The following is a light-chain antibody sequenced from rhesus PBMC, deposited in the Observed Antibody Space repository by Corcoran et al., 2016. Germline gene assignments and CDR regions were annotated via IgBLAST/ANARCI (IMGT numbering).Light chain of an antibody. V-gene: IGKV1-22*01. CDR1: QTISRW. CDR2: KAS. J-gene: IGKJ4*01. Sequence: DIQLTQSPSSLSASVGDTVTITCRASQTISRWLDWHQQKPGKAPKLLIYKASTLQGGVPSRFSGSGAGTDCTLTISSLQPEDFATYYCLQYSSGPLTFGGGTKVELK. CDR3: LQYSSGPLT.